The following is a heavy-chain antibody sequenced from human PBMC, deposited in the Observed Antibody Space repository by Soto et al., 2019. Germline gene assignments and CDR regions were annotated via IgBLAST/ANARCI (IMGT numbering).Heavy chain of an antibody. CDR2: IYNTGST. J-gene: IGHJ5*01. D-gene: IGHD3-22*01. CDR1: GGSVSSGSDC. V-gene: IGHV4-61*01. Sequence: QVQLQESGPGLVKPSETLSLTCTVSGGSVSSGSDCWNWIRHPPGKRLEWIGYIYNTGSTNYNPSLKSRVTISVDTSKNRFSLNLSSVTAADTAVYYCARAEKNYYDGGGYPVDSWGQGTLVTVSS. CDR3: ARAEKNYYDGGGYPVDS.